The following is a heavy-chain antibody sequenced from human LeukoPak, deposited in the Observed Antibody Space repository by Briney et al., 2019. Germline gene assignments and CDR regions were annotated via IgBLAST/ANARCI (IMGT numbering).Heavy chain of an antibody. D-gene: IGHD4-23*01. CDR3: ARDDYGGAGSAFDI. CDR2: ISTFTGNR. Sequence: ASVKVSCKASGYTFTGYYMHWVRQAPGQGLEWMGWISTFTGNRNYAQKVQDRVTMTTDTSTTTAYMELRSLRSDDTAVYYCARDDYGGAGSAFDIWGQGTMVTVSS. CDR1: GYTFTGYY. J-gene: IGHJ3*02. V-gene: IGHV1-18*04.